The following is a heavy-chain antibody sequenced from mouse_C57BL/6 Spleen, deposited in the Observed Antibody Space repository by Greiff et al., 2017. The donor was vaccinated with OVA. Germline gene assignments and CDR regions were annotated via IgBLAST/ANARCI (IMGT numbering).Heavy chain of an antibody. V-gene: IGHV1-53*01. Sequence: VQLKQSGTELVKPGASVKLSCKASGYTFTSYWMHWVKQRPGQGLEWIGNINPSNGGTNYNEKFKSKATLTVDKSSSTAYMQLSSLTSEDSAVYYCARHRSIPYAMDYWGQGTSVTVSS. J-gene: IGHJ4*01. CDR2: INPSNGGT. D-gene: IGHD2-10*02. CDR1: GYTFTSYW. CDR3: ARHRSIPYAMDY.